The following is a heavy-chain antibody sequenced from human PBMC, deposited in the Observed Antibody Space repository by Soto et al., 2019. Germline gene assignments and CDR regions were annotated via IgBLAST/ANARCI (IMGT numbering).Heavy chain of an antibody. CDR1: GYTFTGYY. J-gene: IGHJ4*02. D-gene: IGHD2-2*01. Sequence: QVQLVQSGAEVKKPGASVKVSCKASGYTFTGYYMHWVRQAPGQGLEWMGWINPNSGGTNYAQKFQGWVTMTRDTSIRTAYMELSRLRSDDTAVYYCARSRLYCSSTSCYVFEFDYWGQGTLVTVSS. CDR3: ARSRLYCSSTSCYVFEFDY. CDR2: INPNSGGT. V-gene: IGHV1-2*04.